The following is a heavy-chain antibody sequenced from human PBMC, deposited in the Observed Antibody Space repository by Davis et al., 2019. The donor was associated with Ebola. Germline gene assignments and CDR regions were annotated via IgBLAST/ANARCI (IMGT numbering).Heavy chain of an antibody. V-gene: IGHV1-2*02. CDR2: INPNSGGT. CDR1: GYTFTGYY. D-gene: IGHD2-2*02. J-gene: IGHJ5*02. Sequence: ASVKVSCKASGYTFTGYYMHWVRQAPGQGLEWMGWINPNSGGTNYAQKFQGRVTMTRDTSISTAYMELSRLRSDDTAVYYCARDRPAAIRSVNWFDPWGQGTQVTVSS. CDR3: ARDRPAAIRSVNWFDP.